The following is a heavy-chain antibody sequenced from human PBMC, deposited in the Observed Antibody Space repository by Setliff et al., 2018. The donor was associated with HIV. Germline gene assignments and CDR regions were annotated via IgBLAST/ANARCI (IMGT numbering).Heavy chain of an antibody. CDR2: IDWDADK. D-gene: IGHD2-2*01. J-gene: IGHJ4*02. CDR1: GGSMSRVY. Sequence: TLSLTCSVSGGSMSRVYWTWIRQPPGKALEWLARIDWDADKFYTTSLKTRLTISKDTSKNQVVLTMTNMDPVDTATYYCAHISRVAYVNIKYYFDYWGQGTLVTVSS. V-gene: IGHV2-70*12. CDR3: AHISRVAYVNIKYYFDY.